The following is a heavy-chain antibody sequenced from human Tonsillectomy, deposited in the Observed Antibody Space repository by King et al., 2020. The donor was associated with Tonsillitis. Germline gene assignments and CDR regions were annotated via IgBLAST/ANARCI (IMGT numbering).Heavy chain of an antibody. CDR3: ARHQWELSPPGY. CDR2: IYYRGST. D-gene: IGHD1-26*01. J-gene: IGHJ4*02. Sequence: VQLQESGPGLVKPSETLSLTCTVPGYSISFYYWSWIRQPPGKGLEWIGYIYYRGSTDYNPSLKSRVTIPLDTSKNQFSLQLSSVTAADTAVYYCARHQWELSPPGYWGQGTLVTVSS. V-gene: IGHV4-59*08. CDR1: GYSISFYY.